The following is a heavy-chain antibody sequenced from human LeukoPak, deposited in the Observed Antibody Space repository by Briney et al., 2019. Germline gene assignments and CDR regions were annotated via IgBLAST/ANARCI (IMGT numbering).Heavy chain of an antibody. Sequence: GGSLRLSCAASGFTFSSYSMNWVRQAPGKGLEWVSAISGSGGSTYYADSVKGRFTISRDNSKNTLYLQMNSLRAEDTAVYYCTKDITVQIWLLGFNSWGQGTLVTVAS. CDR1: GFTFSSYS. CDR3: TKDITVQIWLLGFNS. CDR2: ISGSGGST. V-gene: IGHV3-23*01. J-gene: IGHJ1*01. D-gene: IGHD3-22*01.